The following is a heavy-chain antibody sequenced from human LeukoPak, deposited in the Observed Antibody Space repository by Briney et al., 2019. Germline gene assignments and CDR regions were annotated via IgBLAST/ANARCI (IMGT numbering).Heavy chain of an antibody. CDR3: ARGLSGSYYDGFDI. CDR1: GYSFTSYW. V-gene: IGHV5-51*01. J-gene: IGHJ3*02. CDR2: IYPGDSDT. D-gene: IGHD1-26*01. Sequence: GGSLRLSCKGSGYSFTSYWIGWVRQMPGKGLEWMGIIYPGDSDTRYSPSFQGQVTISADKSINTAYLQWSSLKAPDTAMYYCARGLSGSYYDGFDIWGQGTMVTVSS.